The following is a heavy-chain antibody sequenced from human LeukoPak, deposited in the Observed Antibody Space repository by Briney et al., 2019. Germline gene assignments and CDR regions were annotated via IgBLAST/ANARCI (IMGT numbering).Heavy chain of an antibody. V-gene: IGHV1-18*01. D-gene: IGHD3-10*01. Sequence: ASVKVSCKASGYTFTSYGISWVRQAPGQGLEWMGWISAYSGDTNYAQKFQGRATMTTDTSTSTAYMELSSLRSEDTAVYYCATVSPYYYGSGSYNSYNWFDPWGQGTLVTVSS. CDR2: ISAYSGDT. CDR1: GYTFTSYG. CDR3: ATVSPYYYGSGSYNSYNWFDP. J-gene: IGHJ5*02.